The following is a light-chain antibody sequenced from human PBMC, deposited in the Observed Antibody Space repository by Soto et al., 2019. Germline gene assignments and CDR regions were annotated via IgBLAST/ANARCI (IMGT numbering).Light chain of an antibody. CDR3: QQSYSTPIT. CDR1: QNIKYY. V-gene: IGKV1-39*01. Sequence: DIQMTQSPSSLSASVGDRVTITCRASQNIKYYLNWYQQKPGNAPKLLISAASSLQSGVPSRFSGSASGTDFTLTITSLQIEDLASYYCQQSYSTPITFGQGTRLDIK. J-gene: IGKJ5*01. CDR2: AAS.